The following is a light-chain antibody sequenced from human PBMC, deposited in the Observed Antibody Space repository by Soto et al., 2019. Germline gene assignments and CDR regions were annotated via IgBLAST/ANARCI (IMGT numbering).Light chain of an antibody. CDR1: QNINNY. CDR2: DAS. V-gene: IGKV1-33*01. CDR3: QQYENLPT. Sequence: DIQMTQSPSPLSASVGARATLTCQASQNINNYLNWYQQKPGRAPKLLIYDASNLEAGVPSRFRGSGSGTDFTFTISRLQPEDIATYYCQQYENLPTFGQGTRLEIK. J-gene: IGKJ5*01.